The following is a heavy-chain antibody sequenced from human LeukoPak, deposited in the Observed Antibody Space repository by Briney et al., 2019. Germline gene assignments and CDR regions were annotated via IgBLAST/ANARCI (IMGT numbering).Heavy chain of an antibody. Sequence: HPGGSLRLSCATSGFTFTNYAMNWVRQAPGKGLEWVSAVTGPGDTTYYADSVKGRFFMSREDSKTTVYLQMNSLRAEDTAIYYCGKGGEIDLWGQGTLVTGSS. CDR1: GFTFTNYA. CDR2: VTGPGDTT. V-gene: IGHV3-23*01. CDR3: GKGGEIDL. D-gene: IGHD3-16*01. J-gene: IGHJ5*02.